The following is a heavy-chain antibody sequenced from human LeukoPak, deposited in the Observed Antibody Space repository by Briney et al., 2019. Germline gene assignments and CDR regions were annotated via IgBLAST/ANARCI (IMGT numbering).Heavy chain of an antibody. J-gene: IGHJ4*02. CDR2: ISRGGRTV. V-gene: IGHV3-48*03. CDR3: ARVAMIVAKPYDN. D-gene: IGHD3-22*01. Sequence: GGSLRLSCAASGFTIRNYEMNWVRQAPGKGLDWVAYISRGGRTVDYADSVKGRFTISRDSAKNALYLQMNSLRAEDTAVYYCARVAMIVAKPYDNWGQGTLVTVSS. CDR1: GFTIRNYE.